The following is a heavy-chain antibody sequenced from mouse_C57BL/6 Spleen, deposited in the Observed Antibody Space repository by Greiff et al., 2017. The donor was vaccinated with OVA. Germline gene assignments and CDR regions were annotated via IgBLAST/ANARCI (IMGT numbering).Heavy chain of an antibody. CDR2: ISDGGSYT. Sequence: DVHLVESGGGLVKPGGSLKLSCAASGFTFSSYAMSWVRQTPEKRLEWVATISDGGSYTYYPDNVKGRFTISRDNAKNNLYLQMSHLKSEDTAMYYCARAGIDGYYWYFDVWGTGTTVTVSS. CDR3: ARAGIDGYYWYFDV. CDR1: GFTFSSYA. J-gene: IGHJ1*03. V-gene: IGHV5-4*01. D-gene: IGHD2-3*01.